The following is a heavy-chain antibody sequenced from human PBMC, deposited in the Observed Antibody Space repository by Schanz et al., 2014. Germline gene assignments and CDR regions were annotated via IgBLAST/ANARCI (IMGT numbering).Heavy chain of an antibody. CDR2: IYPSGRT. V-gene: IGHV4-4*02. CDR1: GDSITSNRW. Sequence: QVQLQESGPGLVKPSGTLSLTCAVSGDSITSNRWWSWVRQPPGKGLEWIGEIYPSGRTNYDPALKSRVPKSMDNPNKQLSLKVSSVTAADTAIYYCARGDISGYNGGLMDTWGQGTLVTVSS. J-gene: IGHJ5*02. CDR3: ARGDISGYNGGLMDT. D-gene: IGHD5-12*01.